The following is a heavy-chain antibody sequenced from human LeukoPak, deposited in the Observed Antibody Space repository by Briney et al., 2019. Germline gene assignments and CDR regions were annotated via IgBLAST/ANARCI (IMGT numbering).Heavy chain of an antibody. Sequence: SETLSLTCTVSGGSISPYYWSWIRQPPGKGLEWIGYIYYSGSTNYNPSLKSRVTISVDTSKNQFSLKLSSVTAADTAVYYCAREGWGSVDYWGQGTLVTVSS. CDR1: GGSISPYY. D-gene: IGHD7-27*01. J-gene: IGHJ4*02. CDR3: AREGWGSVDY. V-gene: IGHV4-59*01. CDR2: IYYSGST.